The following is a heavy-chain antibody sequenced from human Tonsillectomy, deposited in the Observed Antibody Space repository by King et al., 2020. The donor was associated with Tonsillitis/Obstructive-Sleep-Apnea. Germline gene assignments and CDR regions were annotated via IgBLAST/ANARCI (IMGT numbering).Heavy chain of an antibody. CDR3: AREGMDTAMAFDC. Sequence: HVQLVESGGGVVQPGRSLRLSCAASGFTFSTYAMHWVRQAPGKGLEWVAVISYDGSNKYYADSVKGRFTMSRDNSKSTLYLQMSSLRAEDTAVYYCAREGMDTAMAFDCWGQGILVTVSS. CDR2: ISYDGSNK. J-gene: IGHJ4*02. CDR1: GFTFSTYA. D-gene: IGHD5-18*01. V-gene: IGHV3-30*04.